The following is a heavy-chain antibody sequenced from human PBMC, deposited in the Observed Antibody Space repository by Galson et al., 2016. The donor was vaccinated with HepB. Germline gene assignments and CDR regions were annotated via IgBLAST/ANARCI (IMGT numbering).Heavy chain of an antibody. CDR3: ARDRSEPTMVRGVINWFDP. D-gene: IGHD3-10*01. J-gene: IGHJ5*02. CDR2: INAGNGNT. Sequence: SVKVSCKASGYTFTSHAMHWVRQAPGQRLEWMGWINAGNGNTKYSQKFQGRVNITGDTSASTVYMELSSLRSEDTAVYYCARDRSEPTMVRGVINWFDPWGQGTLVTVSS. CDR1: GYTFTSHA. V-gene: IGHV1-3*01.